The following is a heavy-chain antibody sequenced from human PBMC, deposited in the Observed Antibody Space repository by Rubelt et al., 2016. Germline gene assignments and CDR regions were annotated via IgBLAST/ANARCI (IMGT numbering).Heavy chain of an antibody. CDR1: GGSFSGYY. Sequence: QVQLQQWGAGLLKPSETLSLTCAVYGGSFSGYYWSWIRPPPGKGLEWIGEINHSGSTNYNPSLNSRVTISVDTSKNQVYLKLGSVTAADTAVYYCARYSSGWYCWGQGTLVTVSS. V-gene: IGHV4-34*01. D-gene: IGHD6-19*01. CDR2: INHSGST. CDR3: ARYSSGWYC. J-gene: IGHJ4*02.